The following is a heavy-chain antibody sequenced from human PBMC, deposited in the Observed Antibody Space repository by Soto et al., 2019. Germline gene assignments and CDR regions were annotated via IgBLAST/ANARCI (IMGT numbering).Heavy chain of an antibody. J-gene: IGHJ4*02. CDR1: GFTFSRHG. Sequence: QVQLVESGGGVVQPGRSLTLSCAVSGFTFSRHGMQWVRQAPGKGLEWVALISYDASNRLYPDFVKGRFTISRDNSNNTVSLQMNSLRIGDTAVYYCGKDCGWRIAIDQWGQRTLVTVSS. V-gene: IGHV3-30*18. CDR3: GKDCGWRIAIDQ. D-gene: IGHD6-13*01. CDR2: ISYDASNR.